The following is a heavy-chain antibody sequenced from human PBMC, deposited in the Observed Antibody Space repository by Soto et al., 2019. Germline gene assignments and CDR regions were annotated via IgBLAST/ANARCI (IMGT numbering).Heavy chain of an antibody. V-gene: IGHV3-30*18. J-gene: IGHJ4*02. Sequence: QVHLVESGGGVVQPGRSLRLSCAASGFSFSTYGMHWVRQAPGKGLEGVACISNDGSNKYYADSVKGRFTISRDNSKNTLYLQKNSLKAEGTAVFYRAKGIGNFWAFDYWGQGTLVTVSS. CDR2: ISNDGSNK. CDR1: GFSFSTYG. CDR3: AKGIGNFWAFDY. D-gene: IGHD1-7*01.